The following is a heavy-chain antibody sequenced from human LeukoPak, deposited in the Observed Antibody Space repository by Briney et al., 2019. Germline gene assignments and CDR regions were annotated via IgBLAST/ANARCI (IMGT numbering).Heavy chain of an antibody. D-gene: IGHD3-22*01. CDR2: ISSDGRIK. Sequence: GGSLRLSCAASEFSFSTYAMHWVRQAPGKGLEWVAFISSDGRIKYYADSVKGRFTISRDNSKNTLYLQMNSLRAEDTVVYYCAKPSSDYYYGWFDPWGQGTLVTVSS. CDR1: EFSFSTYA. V-gene: IGHV3-30*18. J-gene: IGHJ5*02. CDR3: AKPSSDYYYGWFDP.